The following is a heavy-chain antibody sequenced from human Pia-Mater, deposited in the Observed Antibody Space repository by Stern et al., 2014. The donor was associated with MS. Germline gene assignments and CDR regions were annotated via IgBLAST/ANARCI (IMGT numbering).Heavy chain of an antibody. J-gene: IGHJ4*02. CDR3: SRDADGYSLVFGY. V-gene: IGHV4-30-4*01. CDR2: IHYSGTT. CDR1: GGSISSAEYY. Sequence: QVQLQESGPGLVKPSQTLSLTCAVTGGSISSAEYYWSWIRQSPGKGLDWIGYIHYSGTTYYNPSLKSRVTISVDTSKNQFSLKLRSVTAADTAVYYCSRDADGYSLVFGYWGRGTLVTVSS. D-gene: IGHD5-24*01.